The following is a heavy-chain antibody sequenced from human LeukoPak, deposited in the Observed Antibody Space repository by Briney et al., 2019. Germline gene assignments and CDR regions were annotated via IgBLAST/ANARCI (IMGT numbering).Heavy chain of an antibody. J-gene: IGHJ5*02. CDR3: ARDGRIRFPVTNWFDP. CDR2: MYHSGST. Sequence: SETLSLTCTVSGSSISSGYYWGWIRQPPGKGLEWIGSMYHSGSTYYNLPLKSRVTISIDTSKNQFSLKLSSVTAADTAVYYCARDGRIRFPVTNWFDPWGQGALVTVSS. V-gene: IGHV4-38-2*02. D-gene: IGHD3-3*01. CDR1: GSSISSGYY.